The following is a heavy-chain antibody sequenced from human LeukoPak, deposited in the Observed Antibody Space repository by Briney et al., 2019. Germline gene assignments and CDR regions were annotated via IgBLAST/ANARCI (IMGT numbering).Heavy chain of an antibody. Sequence: GGSLRLSCAASGFTFSSYGMHWVRQAPGKGLEWVAVIWYDGSNKYYADSVKGRFTISRDNSKNTLYLQMNSLRAEDTAVYYCARDVYDSSGYMFDYWGQGTLATVSS. CDR1: GFTFSSYG. J-gene: IGHJ4*02. V-gene: IGHV3-33*01. CDR2: IWYDGSNK. D-gene: IGHD3-22*01. CDR3: ARDVYDSSGYMFDY.